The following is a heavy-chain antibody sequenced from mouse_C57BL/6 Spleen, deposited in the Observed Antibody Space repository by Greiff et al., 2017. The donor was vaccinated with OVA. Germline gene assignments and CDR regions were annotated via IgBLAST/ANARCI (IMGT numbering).Heavy chain of an antibody. J-gene: IGHJ2*01. D-gene: IGHD2-1*01. V-gene: IGHV1-15*01. CDR1: GYTFTDYE. CDR3: TRSLYGNYGDY. Sequence: LVESGAELVRPGASVTLSCKASGYTFTDYEMHWVKQTPVHGLEWIGAIDPETGGTAYNQKFKGKAILTADKSASTAYMELRSLTSEDSAVYYCTRSLYGNYGDYWGQGTTLTVSS. CDR2: IDPETGGT.